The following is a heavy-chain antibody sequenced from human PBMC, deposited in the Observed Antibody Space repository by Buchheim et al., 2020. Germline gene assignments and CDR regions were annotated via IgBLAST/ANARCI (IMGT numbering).Heavy chain of an antibody. CDR2: IWYDGSNK. V-gene: IGHV3-33*01. J-gene: IGHJ4*02. CDR3: ARDFQASGRYSCLDY. CDR1: GFTFSSYG. D-gene: IGHD6-19*01. Sequence: QVQLVESGGGVVQPGRSLRLSCAASGFTFSSYGMHWVRQAPGKGLEWVAVIWYDGSNKYYADSVKGRFTISRDNSKNTLYLQMNSLRAEDTAVYYCARDFQASGRYSCLDYWGQGTL.